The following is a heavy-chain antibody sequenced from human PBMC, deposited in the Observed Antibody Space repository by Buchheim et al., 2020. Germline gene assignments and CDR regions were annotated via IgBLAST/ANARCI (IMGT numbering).Heavy chain of an antibody. CDR2: INHSGST. V-gene: IGHV4-34*01. CDR1: GGSFSGYY. J-gene: IGHJ5*02. Sequence: QVQLQQWGAGLLKPSETLSLTCAVYGGSFSGYYWSWIRQPPGKGLEWIGEINHSGSTNYNPSLKSRVTISVDTSKNQFPLKLSSVTAADTAVYYCAREGRQRARWFDPWGQGTL. CDR3: AREGRQRARWFDP. D-gene: IGHD6-25*01.